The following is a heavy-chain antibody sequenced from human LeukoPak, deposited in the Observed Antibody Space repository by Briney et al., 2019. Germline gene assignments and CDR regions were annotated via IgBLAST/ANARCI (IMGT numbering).Heavy chain of an antibody. CDR3: AKTPGWEIDY. Sequence: PGGSLRLSCAASGFTFSSYGIHWVRQAPGKGLEWVAVISSDGSNKYYADSVKGRFTISRDNSKNTVHLQMNSLRGEDTAVYYCAKTPGWEIDYWGQGTLVTVSS. D-gene: IGHD1-26*01. V-gene: IGHV3-30*18. J-gene: IGHJ4*02. CDR2: ISSDGSNK. CDR1: GFTFSSYG.